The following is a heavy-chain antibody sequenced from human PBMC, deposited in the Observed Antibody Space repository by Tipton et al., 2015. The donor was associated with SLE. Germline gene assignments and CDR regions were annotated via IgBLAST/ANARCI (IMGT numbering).Heavy chain of an antibody. V-gene: IGHV4-61*02. CDR2: IYTSGST. D-gene: IGHD6-6*01. CDR1: GGSISSGSYS. J-gene: IGHJ6*02. CDR3: AVYSSSHYYYYGMDV. Sequence: TLSLTCTVSGGSISSGSYSWRWLRQPAGKGLVWIGPIYTSGSTNYNPSLKSRVTITDNTFKNQFSLQLSSVTAADPAVYYCAVYSSSHYYYYGMDVWGQGTTVTVSS.